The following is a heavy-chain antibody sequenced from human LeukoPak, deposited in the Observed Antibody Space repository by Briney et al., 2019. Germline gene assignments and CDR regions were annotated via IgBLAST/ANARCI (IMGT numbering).Heavy chain of an antibody. V-gene: IGHV3-73*01. CDR2: IRSKANSYAT. CDR3: TASGGSDLDAFDI. Sequence: GGSLRLSCAASGFTFSGSAMHWVRQASGKGLEWVGRIRSKANSYATAYAASVKGRFTISRDDSKNTAYLQMNSLKTEDTAVYYCTASGGSDLDAFDIWGQGTMVTVSS. CDR1: GFTFSGSA. D-gene: IGHD2-15*01. J-gene: IGHJ3*02.